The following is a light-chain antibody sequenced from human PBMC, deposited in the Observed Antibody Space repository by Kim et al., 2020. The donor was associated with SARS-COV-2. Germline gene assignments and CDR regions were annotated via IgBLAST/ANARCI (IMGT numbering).Light chain of an antibody. CDR2: RDN. Sequence: SYELTQPPSLSVSPEQTASITCSGDKLGHKYTSWYQQKPGQSPVLVVYRDNKRPSGIPERFSGSNSGNTATLTISGTQPMDEAEYYCQAWDSSTAVFGTGTKVTAL. J-gene: IGLJ1*01. V-gene: IGLV3-1*01. CDR3: QAWDSSTAV. CDR1: KLGHKY.